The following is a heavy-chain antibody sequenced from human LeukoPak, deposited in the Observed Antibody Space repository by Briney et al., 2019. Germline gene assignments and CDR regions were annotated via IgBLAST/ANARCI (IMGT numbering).Heavy chain of an antibody. CDR2: IYYSVST. CDR1: GGSISSSTYY. Sequence: PSETLSLTCTVSGGSISSSTYYWGWIRQPPGKGLEWIGSIYYSVSTYYNPSLKSRVTISVDTSKNQFSLKLNSVTAADTAVYYCANWWGSSWFDPWGQGTLVTVSS. D-gene: IGHD6-13*01. V-gene: IGHV4-39*07. CDR3: ANWWGSSWFDP. J-gene: IGHJ5*02.